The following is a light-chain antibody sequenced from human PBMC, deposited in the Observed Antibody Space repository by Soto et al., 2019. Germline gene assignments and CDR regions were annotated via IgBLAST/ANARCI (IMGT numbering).Light chain of an antibody. CDR2: DAS. J-gene: IGKJ4*01. CDR3: LQRSNWPPLLS. V-gene: IGKV3-11*01. CDR1: QSVTTY. Sequence: EIVLTQSPATLSLSPGERATLSCRASQSVTTYLAWYQQKPGQAPRLLIYDASGRATGIPARFSGSGSGTDFTLTISSLEPEDFAFYYCLQRSNWPPLLSFGGGTKVDIK.